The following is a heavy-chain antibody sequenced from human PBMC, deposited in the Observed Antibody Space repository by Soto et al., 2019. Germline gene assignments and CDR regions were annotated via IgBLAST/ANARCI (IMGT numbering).Heavy chain of an antibody. V-gene: IGHV1-69*01. Sequence: QVQLVQSGAEVKKPGSSVKVSCKASGGTFSSYRINWVRQAPGHGLEWVGGIVPIYRTADYAQKFQGRVTITADESARTSYMELRSLKSQDTAVYYCVRDSGAKLRSSWGQGTLVTVSS. CDR3: VRDSGAKLRSS. J-gene: IGHJ4*02. D-gene: IGHD6-13*01. CDR2: IVPIYRTA. CDR1: GGTFSSYR.